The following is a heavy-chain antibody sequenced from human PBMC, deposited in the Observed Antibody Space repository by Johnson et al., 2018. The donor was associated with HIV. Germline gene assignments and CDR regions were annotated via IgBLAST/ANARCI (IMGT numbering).Heavy chain of an antibody. Sequence: EVQLVESGGGLVQPGRSLRVSCTASGFTFDDYAMNWFRQTPGRGLEWVGFIRSEAYGGTTDYAAPVKGRLTISRDDSKNTLYRKMNSLKTEDTAVYYCTTDTTYYDDSRALPDAFDIWGQGTMVTVSS. D-gene: IGHD3-22*01. V-gene: IGHV3-49*03. J-gene: IGHJ3*02. CDR1: GFTFDDYA. CDR3: TTDTTYYDDSRALPDAFDI. CDR2: IRSEAYGGTT.